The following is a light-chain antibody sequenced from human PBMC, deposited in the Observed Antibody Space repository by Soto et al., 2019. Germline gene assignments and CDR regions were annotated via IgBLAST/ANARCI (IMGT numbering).Light chain of an antibody. CDR2: DAS. Sequence: EIVMTQSPATLSVSPGERATLSCRASQSVSIYLAWYQQKPGQAPRLLIYDASNRATGIPARFSGSGSGTDFTLTISSLEPEDFAVYYCQQRSNWPQITFGQGTRLEI. V-gene: IGKV3-11*01. CDR3: QQRSNWPQIT. J-gene: IGKJ5*01. CDR1: QSVSIY.